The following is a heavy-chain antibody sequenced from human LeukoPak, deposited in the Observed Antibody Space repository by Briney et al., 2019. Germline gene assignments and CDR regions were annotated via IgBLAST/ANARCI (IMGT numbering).Heavy chain of an antibody. CDR1: GDSISTYY. CDR2: IDYSGSI. D-gene: IGHD6-13*01. V-gene: IGHV4-59*01. CDR3: ARDKSSSREAFDP. Sequence: SETLSLTCTVSGDSISTYYWSWIRQPPGKGLEWIGYIDYSGSINYNPSLKSRLTISVDTSKNQFSLNLSSVTAADTAVYYCARDKSSSREAFDPWGQGALVTVSP. J-gene: IGHJ5*02.